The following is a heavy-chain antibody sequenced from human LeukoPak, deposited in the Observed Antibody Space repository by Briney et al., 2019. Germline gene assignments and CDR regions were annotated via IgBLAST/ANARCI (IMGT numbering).Heavy chain of an antibody. D-gene: IGHD3-22*01. J-gene: IGHJ4*02. Sequence: PGGSLRLSCAASGFTFSSYAMSWVRQAPGKGLEWVSAISGSGGSTYYADSVKGRFTISRDNSKNTLYLQMNSLRAEDTAVYYCARGCYYDSSGYYYYFDYWGQGTLVTVSS. CDR2: ISGSGGST. V-gene: IGHV3-23*01. CDR1: GFTFSSYA. CDR3: ARGCYYDSSGYYYYFDY.